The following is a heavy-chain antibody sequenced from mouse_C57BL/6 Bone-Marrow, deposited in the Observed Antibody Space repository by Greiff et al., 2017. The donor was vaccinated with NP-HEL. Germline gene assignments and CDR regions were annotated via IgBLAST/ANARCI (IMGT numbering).Heavy chain of an antibody. CDR3: ARMTYDGYYCAMDY. D-gene: IGHD2-3*01. CDR1: GYSLTTFGMG. J-gene: IGHJ4*01. V-gene: IGHV8-8*01. CDR2: LWWDDDK. Sequence: QVTLQESGPGILQPSQTLSLTCYFSGYSLTTFGMGVGWIRPPSGQGLEWLAHLWWDDDKYYNPALKSRLTISKDTSNNPVFLTLALVDTADTATYYCARMTYDGYYCAMDYWGQGTSVTVSS.